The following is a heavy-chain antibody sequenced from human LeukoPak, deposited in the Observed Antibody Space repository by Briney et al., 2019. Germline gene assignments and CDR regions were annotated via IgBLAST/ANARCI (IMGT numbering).Heavy chain of an antibody. V-gene: IGHV1-18*01. CDR3: ARLSPIYDFWSGYGVSWFDP. CDR1: GYTFTSYG. D-gene: IGHD3-3*01. Sequence: GASVKVSCKASGYTFTSYGISWVRQAPGQGLEWMGWISAYNGNTNYAQKLQGRVTMTTDTSTSTAYMELRSLRSDDTAVYYCARLSPIYDFWSGYGVSWFDPWGQGTLVTVSS. J-gene: IGHJ5*02. CDR2: ISAYNGNT.